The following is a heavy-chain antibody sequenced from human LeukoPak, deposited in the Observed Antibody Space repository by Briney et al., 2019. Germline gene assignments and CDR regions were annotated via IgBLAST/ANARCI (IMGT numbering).Heavy chain of an antibody. Sequence: LPGGSLRLSCAASGFTFSSYGMHWVRQAPGKGREWVAVISYDGSNKYYADSVKGRFTISRDNSKNPLYLQMNSLRAEDTAVYYCARSRGGSGSLLDYWGQGTLVTVSS. J-gene: IGHJ4*02. CDR1: GFTFSSYG. D-gene: IGHD3-10*01. CDR3: ARSRGGSGSLLDY. CDR2: ISYDGSNK. V-gene: IGHV3-30*03.